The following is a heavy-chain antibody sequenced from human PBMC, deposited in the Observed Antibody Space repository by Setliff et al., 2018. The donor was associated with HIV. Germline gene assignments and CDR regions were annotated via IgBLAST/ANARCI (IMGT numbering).Heavy chain of an antibody. CDR2: IYSIGST. D-gene: IGHD4-17*01. Sequence: PGGSLRLSCAASGFTVSSHYMSWVRQAPGKGLEWVSIIYSIGSTYYADSVKGRFTISRDNSKNTVYLQMNSLRAEDTAVYYCARVLYDDSWYFDPWGRGTLVTVSS. V-gene: IGHV3-66*02. J-gene: IGHJ2*01. CDR1: GFTVSSHY. CDR3: ARVLYDDSWYFDP.